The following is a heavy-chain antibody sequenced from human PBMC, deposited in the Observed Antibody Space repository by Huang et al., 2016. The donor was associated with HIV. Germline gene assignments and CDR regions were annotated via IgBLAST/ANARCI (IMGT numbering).Heavy chain of an antibody. CDR1: GFTFKDAW. CDR3: TTWARTSAGGN. J-gene: IGHJ4*02. V-gene: IGHV3-15*01. D-gene: IGHD6-25*01. Sequence: EVQLVESGGGLVKPGGSLRLSCADSGFTFKDAWMVWVRQTPGKGLEWVGLIKTKDDGGTTDYAAPVKGRFSMSRDDSKNTFYLQMNSLKSEDTAVYYCTTWARTSAGGNWGQGTLVSVSS. CDR2: IKTKDDGGTT.